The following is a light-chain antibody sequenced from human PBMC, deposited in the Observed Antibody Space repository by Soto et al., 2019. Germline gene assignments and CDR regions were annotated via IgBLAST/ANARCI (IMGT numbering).Light chain of an antibody. V-gene: IGKV1-5*03. Sequence: DIQMTQSPSTLSASVGDRVTITCRATQSIDTWLAWYQQKPGKAPNLLIYKASSLESGVPSRFSSSGSATEFTLTISSLQPDDLGTYYCQQYKNYSPWTFGQGTKVEIK. CDR2: KAS. CDR3: QQYKNYSPWT. CDR1: QSIDTW. J-gene: IGKJ1*01.